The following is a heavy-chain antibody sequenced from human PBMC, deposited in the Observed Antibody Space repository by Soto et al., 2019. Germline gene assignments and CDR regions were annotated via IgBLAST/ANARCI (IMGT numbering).Heavy chain of an antibody. Sequence: SETLSLTCTVSGGSISSGDYYWSWIRQPPGKGLEWIGYIYYSGSTYYNPSLKSRVTISVDTSKNQFSLKLSSVTAADTAVYYCAREFNYYDSSPRGNWFDPWGQGTLVTVSS. CDR2: IYYSGST. D-gene: IGHD3-22*01. CDR3: AREFNYYDSSPRGNWFDP. CDR1: GGSISSGDYY. J-gene: IGHJ5*02. V-gene: IGHV4-30-4*01.